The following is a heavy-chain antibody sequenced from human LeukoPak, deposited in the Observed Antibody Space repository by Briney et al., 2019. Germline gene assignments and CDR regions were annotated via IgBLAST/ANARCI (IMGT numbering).Heavy chain of an antibody. CDR2: IGTIGYST. CDR1: GFTFSSYA. J-gene: IGHJ3*01. D-gene: IGHD5-24*01. Sequence: GGSLRLSCAASGFTFSSYAMTWVRQAPGKGMEWVSLIGTIGYSTYYADSVKGRFTISRDNSKNTLSLQMNSLRVEDTAIYYCVKDIQLSTWGVGTMVTVSS. CDR3: VKDIQLST. V-gene: IGHV3-23*01.